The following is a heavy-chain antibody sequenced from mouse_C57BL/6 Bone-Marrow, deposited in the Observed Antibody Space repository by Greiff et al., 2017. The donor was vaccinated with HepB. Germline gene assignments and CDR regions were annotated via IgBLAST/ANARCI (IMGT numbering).Heavy chain of an antibody. J-gene: IGHJ2*01. V-gene: IGHV5-17*01. CDR2: ISSGSSTI. Sequence: EVHLVESGGGLVKPGGSLKLSCAASGFTFSDYGMHWVRQAPEKGLEWVAYISSGSSTIYYADTVKGRFTISRDNAKNTLFLQMTSLRSEDTAMYYCARTTVDLFDYWGQGTTLTVSS. CDR3: ARTTVDLFDY. D-gene: IGHD1-1*01. CDR1: GFTFSDYG.